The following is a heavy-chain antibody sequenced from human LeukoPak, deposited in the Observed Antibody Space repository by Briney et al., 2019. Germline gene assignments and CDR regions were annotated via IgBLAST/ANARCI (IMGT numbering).Heavy chain of an antibody. V-gene: IGHV5-51*01. CDR2: IYPGDSDT. Sequence: GESLKISCKGSGYSFTSYWIGWVRQMPGKGLEWMGIIYPGDSDTRYSPSFQGQVTISADKSISTAYLQWSSLKASDTAMYYCARRWAPGQQLDPPGPDAFDIWGQGTMVTVSS. CDR1: GYSFTSYW. J-gene: IGHJ3*02. D-gene: IGHD6-13*01. CDR3: ARRWAPGQQLDPPGPDAFDI.